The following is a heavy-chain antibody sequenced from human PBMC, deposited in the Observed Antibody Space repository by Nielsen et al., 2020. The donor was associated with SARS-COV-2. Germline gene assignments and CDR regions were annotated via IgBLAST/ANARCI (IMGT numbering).Heavy chain of an antibody. V-gene: IGHV3-21*01. CDR1: GFTFSSYS. Sequence: GESLKISCAASGFTFSSYSMNWVRQAPGKGLEWVSSISSSSSYIYYADSVKGRFTISRGNAKNSLYLQMNSLRAEDTAVYYCARPKNYYDSSGYPWGMDVWGQGTTVTVSS. CDR3: ARPKNYYDSSGYPWGMDV. J-gene: IGHJ6*02. CDR2: ISSSSSYI. D-gene: IGHD3-22*01.